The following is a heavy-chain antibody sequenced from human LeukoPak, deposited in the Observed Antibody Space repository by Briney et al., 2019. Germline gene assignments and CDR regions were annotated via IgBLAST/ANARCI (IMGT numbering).Heavy chain of an antibody. J-gene: IGHJ4*02. CDR3: ARAPDVSGDYFPFDY. CDR1: GGSISSSSYY. CDR2: IYYSGST. D-gene: IGHD4-17*01. V-gene: IGHV4-39*07. Sequence: PSETLSLTCTVSGGSISSSSYYWGWIRQPRGKGLEWIGSIYYSGSTYYNPSLKSRVTISVDTSKNQFSLKLSSVTAADTAVYYCARAPDVSGDYFPFDYWGQGTLVTVSS.